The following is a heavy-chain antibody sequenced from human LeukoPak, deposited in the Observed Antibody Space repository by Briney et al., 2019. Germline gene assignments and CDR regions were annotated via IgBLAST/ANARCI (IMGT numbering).Heavy chain of an antibody. V-gene: IGHV3-74*01. CDR2: ISSDGSST. CDR1: GFTFSSYW. D-gene: IGHD2-2*01. J-gene: IGHJ4*02. Sequence: GSLLLSCAASGFTFSSYWMHWVRQAPGKGLVWVSRISSDGSSTTYADSVKGRFTISRDNAKNSLFLQMNSLRIEGTAVYYCVRDDTRDYWGQGTLLTVSS. CDR3: VRDDTRDY.